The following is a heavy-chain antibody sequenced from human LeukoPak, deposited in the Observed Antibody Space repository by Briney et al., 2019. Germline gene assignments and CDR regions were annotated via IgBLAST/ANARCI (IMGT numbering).Heavy chain of an antibody. J-gene: IGHJ4*02. V-gene: IGHV4-59*08. CDR3: ARPAHYDFWSGYLQPLDY. CDR1: GGSISPHY. CDR2: IYYSGTT. Sequence: PSETLSLTCTVSGGSISPHYWSWIRQPPGKGLEWIGYIYYSGTTNYNPSLRSRVTISVDTSKNQFSLKLSSVTAADTAVYYCARPAHYDFWSGYLQPLDYWGQGTLVTVSS. D-gene: IGHD3-3*01.